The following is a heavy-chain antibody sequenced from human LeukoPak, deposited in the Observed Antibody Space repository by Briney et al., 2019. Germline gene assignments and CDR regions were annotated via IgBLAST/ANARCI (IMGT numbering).Heavy chain of an antibody. Sequence: SQTLSLTCAISGDSVSSNSAAWNWIRQSPSRGLEWLGRTYYRSKWYNDYAASVKSRITINPDTSKNQFSLQLNPVTPEDTAVYYCTRDQIAAAGPNDYWGQGTLVTVSS. CDR2: TYYRSKWYN. CDR1: GDSVSSNSAA. D-gene: IGHD6-13*01. J-gene: IGHJ4*02. CDR3: TRDQIAAAGPNDY. V-gene: IGHV6-1*01.